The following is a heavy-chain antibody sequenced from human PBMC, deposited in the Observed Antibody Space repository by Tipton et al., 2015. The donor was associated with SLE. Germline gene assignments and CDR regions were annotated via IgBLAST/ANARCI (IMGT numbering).Heavy chain of an antibody. D-gene: IGHD3-3*01. J-gene: IGHJ4*02. Sequence: TLSLTCTVSGGSISSYYWSWIRQPPGKGLEWIGEINHSGSTNYNPSLKSRVTISVDTSKNQFSLKLSSVTAADTAVYYCARRPPSITIFGGDWGQGTLVTVSS. CDR1: GGSISSYY. CDR3: ARRPPSITIFGGD. CDR2: INHSGST. V-gene: IGHV4-34*01.